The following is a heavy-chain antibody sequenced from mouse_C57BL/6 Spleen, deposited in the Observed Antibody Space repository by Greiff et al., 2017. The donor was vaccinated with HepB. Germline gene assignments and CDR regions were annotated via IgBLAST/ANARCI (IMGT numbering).Heavy chain of an antibody. J-gene: IGHJ3*01. CDR2: INPNNGGT. V-gene: IGHV1-26*01. CDR3: ARMGYYGRGFAY. CDR1: GYTFTDYY. Sequence: VQLKQSGPELVKPGASVKISCKASGYTFTDYYMNWVKQSHGKSLEWIGDINPNNGGTSYNQKFKGKATLTVDKSSSTAYMELRSLTSEDSAVYYCARMGYYGRGFAYWGQGTLVTVSA. D-gene: IGHD1-1*01.